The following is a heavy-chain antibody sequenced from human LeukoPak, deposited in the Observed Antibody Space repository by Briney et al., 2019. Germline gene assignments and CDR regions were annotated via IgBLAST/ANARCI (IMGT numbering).Heavy chain of an antibody. Sequence: SETLSLTCAVYGGSFSGYYWSWIRQPPGKGLEWIGEINHSGSTNYNPSLKSRVTMSADTSKNQFSLKLSSVTATDTAVYYCARAAPTPFDYWGQGTLVTVSS. CDR2: INHSGST. CDR1: GGSFSGYY. D-gene: IGHD2-2*01. V-gene: IGHV4-34*01. CDR3: ARAAPTPFDY. J-gene: IGHJ4*02.